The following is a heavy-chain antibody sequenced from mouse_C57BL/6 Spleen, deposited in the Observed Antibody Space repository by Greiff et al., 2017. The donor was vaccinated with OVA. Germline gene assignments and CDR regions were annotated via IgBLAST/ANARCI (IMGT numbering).Heavy chain of an antibody. V-gene: IGHV5-16*01. D-gene: IGHD1-1*01. CDR2: INYDGSST. J-gene: IGHJ1*03. CDR3: ARDPHGSSYEGYFDV. CDR1: GFTFSDYY. Sequence: EVKVVESEGGLVQPGSSMKLSCTASGFTFSDYYMAWVRQVPEKGLEWVANINYDGSSTYYLDSLKSRFIISRDNAKNILYLQMSSLKSEDTATYYCARDPHGSSYEGYFDVWGTETTVTVSS.